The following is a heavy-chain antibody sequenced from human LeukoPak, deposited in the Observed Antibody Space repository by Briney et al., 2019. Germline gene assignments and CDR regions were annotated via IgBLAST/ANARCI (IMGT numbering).Heavy chain of an antibody. V-gene: IGHV3-21*01. J-gene: IGHJ6*02. D-gene: IGHD2-15*01. Sequence: PGGSLRLSCAASGFTFKTYTMHWVRQAPGMGLEWVSSISSSSSYIFYADSVKGRFTISRDNAKNSLYLQMSSLRAEDAAVYYCARDDGYHSDPVPENYYPGMDGWGQGTTVTVSS. CDR2: ISSSSSYI. CDR3: ARDDGYHSDPVPENYYPGMDG. CDR1: GFTFKTYT.